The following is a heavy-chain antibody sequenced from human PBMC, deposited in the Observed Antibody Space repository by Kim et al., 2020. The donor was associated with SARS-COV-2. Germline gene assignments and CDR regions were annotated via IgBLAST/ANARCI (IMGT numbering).Heavy chain of an antibody. V-gene: IGHV4-31*02. D-gene: IGHD3-22*01. CDR3: ASEQGYYDSSGPMGFDI. J-gene: IGHJ3*02. Sequence: LKSRVTISVDTSKNQFSLKLSSVTAADTAVYYCASEQGYYDSSGPMGFDIWGQGTMVTVSS.